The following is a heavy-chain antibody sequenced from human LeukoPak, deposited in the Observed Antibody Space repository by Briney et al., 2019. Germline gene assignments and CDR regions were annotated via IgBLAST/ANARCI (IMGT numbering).Heavy chain of an antibody. V-gene: IGHV4-4*07. CDR3: ARARDSLDWFDP. CDR1: GGSISNYY. D-gene: IGHD2-21*01. J-gene: IGHJ5*02. CDR2: IYTSGST. Sequence: PSKTLSLTCTVSGGSISNYYWTWIRQPAGKGLEWIGRIYTSGSTKYNPSLKSRVTMSVDTSKNQFSLKLSSVTAADTAVYYCARARDSLDWFDPWGQGTQVTVSS.